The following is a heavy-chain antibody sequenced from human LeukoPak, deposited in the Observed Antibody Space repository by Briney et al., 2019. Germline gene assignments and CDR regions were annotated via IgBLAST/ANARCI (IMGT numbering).Heavy chain of an antibody. D-gene: IGHD1-26*01. CDR2: IYYSGNT. CDR3: ARGIIVGATWGENDNWFDP. V-gene: IGHV4-59*01. Sequence: SETLSLTCTVSGDSISSYYWSWIRQPPGKGLEWIGYIYYSGNTNYNPSLKSRVTISVDTSKNQFSLKLSSVTAADTAVYYCARGIIVGATWGENDNWFDPWGQGTLVTVSP. CDR1: GDSISSYY. J-gene: IGHJ5*02.